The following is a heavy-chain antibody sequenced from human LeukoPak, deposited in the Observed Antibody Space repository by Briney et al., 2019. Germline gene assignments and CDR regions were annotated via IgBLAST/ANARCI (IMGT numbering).Heavy chain of an antibody. CDR3: ASWGTRIAEYSQH. J-gene: IGHJ1*01. Sequence: GGSLRLSCAASGFTFSSFWMSWVRQAPGKGLEWVANIKQDGSEKYYVDSIKGRFTISRDNAKNSLFLQTNSLRVEDTALYYCASWGTRIAEYSQHWGQGTLVTVSS. D-gene: IGHD7-27*01. V-gene: IGHV3-7*01. CDR2: IKQDGSEK. CDR1: GFTFSSFW.